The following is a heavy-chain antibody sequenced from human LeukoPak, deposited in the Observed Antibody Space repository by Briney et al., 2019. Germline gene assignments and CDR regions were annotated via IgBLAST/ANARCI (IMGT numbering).Heavy chain of an antibody. D-gene: IGHD3-9*01. CDR2: IIPIFGTA. V-gene: IGHV1-69*13. J-gene: IGHJ4*02. Sequence: SVKVSCKASGGTYSSYAISWVRQAPGQGLEWMGGIIPIFGTANYAQKFQGRVTITADESTSTAYMELSSLRSEDTAVYYCGRAINYDILTGYYNYYFDYWGQGTLVTVSS. CDR1: GGTYSSYA. CDR3: GRAINYDILTGYYNYYFDY.